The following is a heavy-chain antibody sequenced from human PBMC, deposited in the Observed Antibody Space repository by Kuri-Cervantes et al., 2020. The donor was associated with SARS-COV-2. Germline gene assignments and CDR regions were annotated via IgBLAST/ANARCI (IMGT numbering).Heavy chain of an antibody. D-gene: IGHD3-22*01. J-gene: IGHJ4*02. CDR1: GFTFSSYA. CDR2: ISSSSSYI. Sequence: GGSLRLSCAASGFTFSSYAMSWVRQAPGKGLEWVSSISSSSSYIYYADSVKGRFTISRDNAKNSLYLQMNSLRVEDTAVYYCGTLFKYESSAYRPIENWGQGILVTVSS. CDR3: GTLFKYESSAYRPIEN. V-gene: IGHV3-21*04.